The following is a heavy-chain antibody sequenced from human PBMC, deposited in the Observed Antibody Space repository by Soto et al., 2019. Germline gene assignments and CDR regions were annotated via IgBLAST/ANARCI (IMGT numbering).Heavy chain of an antibody. CDR3: AKLERFEN. V-gene: IGHV3-23*01. CDR2: IGVSGTST. Sequence: PGGSLRLSCAASGFTFSNYVMNWVRRAPGKGLEWVSTIGVSGTSTHYADSVKGRFTISRDNSKNTLYLQMNSLSAEDTAVYYCAKLERFENCGQGPLVTVSS. J-gene: IGHJ5*02. CDR1: GFTFSNYV.